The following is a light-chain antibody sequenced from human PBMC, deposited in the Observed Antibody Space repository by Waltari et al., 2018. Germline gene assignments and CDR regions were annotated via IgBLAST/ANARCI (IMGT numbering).Light chain of an antibody. CDR3: QKYGSAPGT. CDR2: AAS. V-gene: IGKV1-27*01. Sequence: IQMTQSPRSLSASVGDRVTMSCRASQDISNYVAWYQQKPGKVPKIVIYAASTLQSGVPSRFSGSGYGAEFTLTISNLQPEDVATYYCQKYGSAPGTFSQGTKVEIK. CDR1: QDISNY. J-gene: IGKJ1*01.